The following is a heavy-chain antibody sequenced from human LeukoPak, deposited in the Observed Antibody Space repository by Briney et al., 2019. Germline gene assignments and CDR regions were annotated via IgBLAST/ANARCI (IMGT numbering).Heavy chain of an antibody. CDR3: ARDRDYPRDQFDY. CDR2: INTDGSST. CDR1: GFTFSSYW. Sequence: GGSLRLSCAASGFTFSSYWMHWVRQAPGKGLVWVSRINTDGSSTSYADSVKGRFTISRDNAKNSLYLQMNGLRVEDTARYYCARDRDYPRDQFDYWGQGTVVSVSS. V-gene: IGHV3-74*01. D-gene: IGHD4-17*01. J-gene: IGHJ4*02.